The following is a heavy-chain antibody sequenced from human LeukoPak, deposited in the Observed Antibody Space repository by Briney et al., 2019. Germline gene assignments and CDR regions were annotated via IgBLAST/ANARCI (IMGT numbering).Heavy chain of an antibody. J-gene: IGHJ5*02. CDR2: IYYSGST. V-gene: IGHV4-39*07. CDR1: GGSISSSSYY. D-gene: IGHD3-16*01. CDR3: ARVGLAYASSYNWFDP. Sequence: NPPETLSLTCTVSGGSISSSSYYWGWIRQPPGKGLEWIGSIYYSGSTYYNPSLKSRVTISADTSKNQFSLKLSSVTAADTAVYYCARVGLAYASSYNWFDPWGQGTLVTVSS.